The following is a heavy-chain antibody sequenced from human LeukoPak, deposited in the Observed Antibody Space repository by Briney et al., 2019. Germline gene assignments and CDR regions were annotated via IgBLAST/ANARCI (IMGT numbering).Heavy chain of an antibody. Sequence: PGGSLRLSCAASGFTFSSYSMNWVRQAPGKGREWVSYISSSSTIYYADSVKGRFTISRDNAKNSLYLQMNSLRAEDTAVYYCARDAPIVVVPADAFDIWGQGTMVTVSS. CDR3: ARDAPIVVVPADAFDI. V-gene: IGHV3-48*01. J-gene: IGHJ3*02. CDR1: GFTFSSYS. D-gene: IGHD2-2*01. CDR2: ISSSSTI.